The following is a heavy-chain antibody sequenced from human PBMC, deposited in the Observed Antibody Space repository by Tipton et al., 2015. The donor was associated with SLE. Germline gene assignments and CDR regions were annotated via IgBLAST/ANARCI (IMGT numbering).Heavy chain of an antibody. CDR2: INHSGNT. Sequence: GLVKPSETLSLTCAVYGGSFSAYYWSWIRQSPGKGLEWIGEINHSGNTNFNPSLKSRVSISVDTSKNQFSLKLNSLTAADTAVYYCARSRIGLGYNYDMDVWGKGTTVTVSS. CDR3: ARSRIGLGYNYDMDV. V-gene: IGHV4-34*01. D-gene: IGHD1-1*01. CDR1: GGSFSAYY. J-gene: IGHJ6*03.